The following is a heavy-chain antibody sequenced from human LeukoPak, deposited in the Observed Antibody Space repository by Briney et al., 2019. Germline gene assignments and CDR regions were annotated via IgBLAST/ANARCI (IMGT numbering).Heavy chain of an antibody. CDR3: AMGGAFFNY. CDR2: IKQDGREN. J-gene: IGHJ4*02. D-gene: IGHD3-3*02. V-gene: IGHV3-7*04. CDR1: GFTFGNYW. Sequence: PGGSLRLSCAASGFTFGNYWMSWVRQAPGKGLEWVANIKQDGRENYYVDSVKGRFTISRGNAKNSLYLQMNSLRVEDTAVYYCAMGGAFFNYWGQGILVTVSS.